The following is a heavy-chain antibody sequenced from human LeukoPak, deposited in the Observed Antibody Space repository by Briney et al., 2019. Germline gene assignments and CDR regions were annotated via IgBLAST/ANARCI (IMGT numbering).Heavy chain of an antibody. CDR3: ARVGYDYNWYDAFDI. CDR2: ISHDGSNK. V-gene: IGHV3-30*04. CDR1: AFTFSGYS. D-gene: IGHD1-1*01. Sequence: PGGSLRLSCVVSAFTFSGYSVHWVRQAPGKGLEWVAFISHDGSNKYCADSLKGRFTISRDNSRNTLFLQMNSLRPEDTAVYYCARVGYDYNWYDAFDIWGQGTMVTVSS. J-gene: IGHJ3*02.